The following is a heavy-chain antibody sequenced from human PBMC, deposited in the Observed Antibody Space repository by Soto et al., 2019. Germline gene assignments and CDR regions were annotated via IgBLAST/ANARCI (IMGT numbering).Heavy chain of an antibody. CDR1: GFTFSNAW. J-gene: IGHJ6*03. Sequence: GGSLRLSCAASGFTFSNAWMSWARQAPGKGLEWVGRIKSKTDGGKTDYAAPVKGRITISKDDSKITLDLQMNSLKTEDTSVCSCAANYGGKDSYMDVWGQGTTVTVSS. CDR3: AANYGGKDSYMDV. D-gene: IGHD2-15*01. CDR2: IKSKTDGGKT. V-gene: IGHV3-15*01.